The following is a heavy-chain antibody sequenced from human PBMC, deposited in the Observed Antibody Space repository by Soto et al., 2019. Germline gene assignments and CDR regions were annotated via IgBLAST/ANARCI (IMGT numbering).Heavy chain of an antibody. V-gene: IGHV4-59*01. CDR2: IYDDGSA. CDR3: ARAKYCSGGSCRKNWFDP. J-gene: IGHJ5*02. D-gene: IGHD2-15*01. CDR1: GGSISSSY. Sequence: PSETLSLTCTVSGGSISSSYWSWIRQPPGKGLEWLAYIYDDGSANYNPSLKSRATISLDMSKNQFSLKLTSVTAADTAVYYCARAKYCSGGSCRKNWFDPWGQGTLVTVSS.